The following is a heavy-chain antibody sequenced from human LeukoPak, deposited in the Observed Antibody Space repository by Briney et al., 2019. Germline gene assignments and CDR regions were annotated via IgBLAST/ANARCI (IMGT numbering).Heavy chain of an antibody. Sequence: GGSLRLSCAASGFTFSSYSMNWVRQAPGKGLEWVSSISSSSSYIYYADSVKGRFTISRDNAKNSLYLQMNSLRAEDTAVYYCATAVRIAVAFGRDYWGQGTLVTVSS. CDR3: ATAVRIAVAFGRDY. J-gene: IGHJ4*02. V-gene: IGHV3-21*01. D-gene: IGHD6-19*01. CDR2: ISSSSSYI. CDR1: GFTFSSYS.